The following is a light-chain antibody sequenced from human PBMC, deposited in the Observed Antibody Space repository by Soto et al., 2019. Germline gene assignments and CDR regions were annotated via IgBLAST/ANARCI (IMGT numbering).Light chain of an antibody. J-gene: IGKJ2*01. CDR2: GAS. CDR3: QQYNNWPYT. CDR1: PSIGSN. V-gene: IGKV3-15*01. Sequence: EIVMTQSPATLSVSPGERATLSCRASPSIGSNLAWYQQKPGQAPRLLIHGASIRVTGLPARFSGSGSGTEFTLTISSLQSEDFAVYYCQQYNNWPYTFGQGTKLEIK.